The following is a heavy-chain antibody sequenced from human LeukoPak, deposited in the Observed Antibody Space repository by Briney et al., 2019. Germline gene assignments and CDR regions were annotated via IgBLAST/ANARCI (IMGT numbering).Heavy chain of an antibody. CDR2: ITSNGAYT. CDR3: ARVKMGATVSDYYYYYMDV. CDR1: GFTFSDYT. V-gene: IGHV3-64*02. D-gene: IGHD1-26*01. J-gene: IGHJ6*03. Sequence: GGSLRLSCAASGFTFSDYTIHCVRQAPGKRLQSVSAITSNGAYTHYADSVKGRFTISRDNSRNAVFLHMGGLRIEDMAVYYCARVKMGATVSDYYYYYMDVWGKGTTVTVSS.